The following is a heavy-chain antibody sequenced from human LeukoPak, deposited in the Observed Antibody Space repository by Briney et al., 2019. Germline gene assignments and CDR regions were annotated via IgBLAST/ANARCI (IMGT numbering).Heavy chain of an antibody. CDR2: IYPGDSDT. V-gene: IGHV5-51*01. D-gene: IGHD2-21*02. CDR1: GYNFNTHW. CDR3: ARVTALPGQYGLDV. Sequence: GESLKISCQGSGYNFNTHWIAWVRQMSGKGLEWMGIIYPGDSDTIYSPSFQGQVTISADESINTAYLEWSGLKASDTGIYLCARVTALPGQYGLDVWGQGTTVTVSS. J-gene: IGHJ6*02.